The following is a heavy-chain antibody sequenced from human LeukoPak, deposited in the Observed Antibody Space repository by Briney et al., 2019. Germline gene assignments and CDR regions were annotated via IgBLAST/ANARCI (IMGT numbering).Heavy chain of an antibody. CDR2: IYHGGTT. CDR1: SGSISSYDYY. CDR3: AMHTVIASSWSLDY. D-gene: IGHD6-13*01. Sequence: SQTLSLTCTVSSGSISSYDYYWTWIRQHPGKGLEWIGYIYHGGTTYYNPSLKSRVTISADTSKNQLSLKLTSVTAADTAVYYCAMHTVIASSWSLDYWGQGTLVTVSS. V-gene: IGHV4-30-4*08. J-gene: IGHJ4*02.